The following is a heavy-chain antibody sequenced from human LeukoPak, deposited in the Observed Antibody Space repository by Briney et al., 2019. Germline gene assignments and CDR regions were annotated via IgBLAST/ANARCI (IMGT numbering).Heavy chain of an antibody. CDR2: ISGSGGST. CDR1: GFAFRSYA. J-gene: IGHJ4*02. Sequence: GGSLRLSCAASGFAFRSYAMSWVRQAPGKGLEWGSAISGSGGSTYSAGSVKGRFTISRDNVKNSLYLHINSLRAEDTAVYYCARDSFETDIDYWGQGTLVTVSS. V-gene: IGHV3-23*01. CDR3: ARDSFETDIDY. D-gene: IGHD1-14*01.